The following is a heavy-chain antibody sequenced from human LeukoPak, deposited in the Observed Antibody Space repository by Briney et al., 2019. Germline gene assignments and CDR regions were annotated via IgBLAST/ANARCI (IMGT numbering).Heavy chain of an antibody. D-gene: IGHD3-10*01. V-gene: IGHV1-69*13. CDR3: ARSVGLSPLWFGGHYFDY. J-gene: IGHJ4*02. CDR1: GGTFSSYA. CDR2: IIPIFGTA. Sequence: SVKVSCKASGGTFSSYAISWVRQAPGQGLEWMGGIIPIFGTANYAQKFQGRVTITADESTSTAYMELSSLRSEDTAVYYCARSVGLSPLWFGGHYFDYWGQGTLVTVSS.